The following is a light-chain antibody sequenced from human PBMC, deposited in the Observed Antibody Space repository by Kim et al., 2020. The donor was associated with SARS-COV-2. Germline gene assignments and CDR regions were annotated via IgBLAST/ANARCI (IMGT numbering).Light chain of an antibody. CDR1: SLRSYY. J-gene: IGLJ2*01. CDR2: GKN. V-gene: IGLV3-19*01. CDR3: NSRDSSGNHVV. Sequence: ALGQTVRNTCQGDSLRSYYESGYQQKPGQAPVLVIYGKNNRPSGIPDRFSGSSSGNTASLTITGAQAEDEADYYCNSRDSSGNHVVFGGGTQLTVL.